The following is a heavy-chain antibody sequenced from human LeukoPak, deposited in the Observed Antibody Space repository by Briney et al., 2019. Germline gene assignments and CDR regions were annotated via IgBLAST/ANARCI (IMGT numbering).Heavy chain of an antibody. J-gene: IGHJ4*02. CDR1: GGTFSSYA. V-gene: IGHV1-69*04. CDR3: ASSGWIQLWLDNY. D-gene: IGHD5-18*01. Sequence: SVKVSCKVSGGTFSSYAISWVRQAPGQGLEWMGRIIPILGIANYAQKFQGRVTITADKSTSTAYMELSSLRSEDTAVYYCASSGWIQLWLDNYWGQGTLVTVSS. CDR2: IIPILGIA.